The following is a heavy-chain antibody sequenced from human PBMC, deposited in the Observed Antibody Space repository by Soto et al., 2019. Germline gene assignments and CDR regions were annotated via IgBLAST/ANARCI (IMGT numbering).Heavy chain of an antibody. Sequence: ASVKVSCKASGYTFTSYAMHWVRQAPGQRLEWMGWINAGNGNTKYSQKFQGRVTITRDTSASTAYMELSSLRSEDTAVYYCARGSYYYDSSGYYALGYYGMDVWGQGTTVTVS. J-gene: IGHJ6*02. V-gene: IGHV1-3*01. CDR1: GYTFTSYA. D-gene: IGHD3-22*01. CDR2: INAGNGNT. CDR3: ARGSYYYDSSGYYALGYYGMDV.